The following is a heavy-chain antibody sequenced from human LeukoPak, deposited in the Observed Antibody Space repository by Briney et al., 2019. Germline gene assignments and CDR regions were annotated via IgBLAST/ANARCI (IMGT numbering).Heavy chain of an antibody. D-gene: IGHD5-24*01. CDR1: GFTFSSYA. CDR3: VRKRDGNYHFDS. CDR2: ISGDSVHT. Sequence: GGSLRLSCTASGFTFSSYAMSWVRQAPGEGLEWVSSISGDSVHTHYVDSLRGRLTNSRDNSKDTLFLQMNSLRVEDTAVYYCVRKRDGNYHFDSWGRGTLVTVSS. V-gene: IGHV3-23*01. J-gene: IGHJ4*02.